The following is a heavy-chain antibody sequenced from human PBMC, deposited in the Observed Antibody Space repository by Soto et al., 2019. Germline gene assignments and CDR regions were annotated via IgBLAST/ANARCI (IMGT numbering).Heavy chain of an antibody. CDR3: ARHFPSSGYYYEYYYYGMDV. J-gene: IGHJ6*02. Sequence: SETLSLTCVVSGASISSSYWWSWVRQPPGKGLEWIGEIYHSGITKYNPSLKSRVTISVDKSNNEFSLKMNSVTAADTAVYYCARHFPSSGYYYEYYYYGMDVWGQGTTVT. V-gene: IGHV4-4*02. CDR2: IYHSGIT. D-gene: IGHD3-22*01. CDR1: GASISSSYW.